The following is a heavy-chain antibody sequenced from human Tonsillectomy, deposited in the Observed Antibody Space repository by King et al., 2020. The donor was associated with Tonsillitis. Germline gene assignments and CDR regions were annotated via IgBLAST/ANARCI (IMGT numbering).Heavy chain of an antibody. D-gene: IGHD1-1*01. V-gene: IGHV3-64D*06. J-gene: IGHJ3*02. Sequence: VQLVESGGGLVQPGGSLRLSCSASGFIFSSYAIHWVRQAPGKGLEYVSAISSNGGSTYYADSVKGRFSISRDNSKNTLYFQMSSLRVEDTAVYYCVKGRTGYDGFDIWGQGTMVTVSS. CDR2: ISSNGGST. CDR3: VKGRTGYDGFDI. CDR1: GFIFSSYA.